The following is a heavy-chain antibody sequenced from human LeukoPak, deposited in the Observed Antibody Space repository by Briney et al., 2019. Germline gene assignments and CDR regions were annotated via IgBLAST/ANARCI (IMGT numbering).Heavy chain of an antibody. J-gene: IGHJ5*02. Sequence: EASVKVSCKASGYNFGIFGMSWVRQAPGQGLEWTGWISANNGNTKYAQKLQGRVTMTTHTSTSIAYMELRSLRSDDTAVYYCARVGAVVPSAWFDPWGQGTLVTVSS. CDR2: ISANNGNT. CDR3: ARVGAVVPSAWFDP. V-gene: IGHV1-18*01. CDR1: GYNFGIFG. D-gene: IGHD2-2*01.